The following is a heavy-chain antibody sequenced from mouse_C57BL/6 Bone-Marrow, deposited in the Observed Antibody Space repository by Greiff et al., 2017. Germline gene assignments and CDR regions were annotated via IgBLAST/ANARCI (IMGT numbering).Heavy chain of an antibody. J-gene: IGHJ1*03. D-gene: IGHD1-1*01. CDR1: GYTFTSYG. V-gene: IGHV1-81*01. CDR2: INPRSGNT. CDR3: ARADYDGTFDV. Sequence: VQLQQSGAELARPGASVKLSCKASGYTFTSYGISWVKQRTGQGLEWIGEINPRSGNTYYNEKFKGKATLTVDKSSSTAYMELRSLTSEDSAVYFCARADYDGTFDVWGTGTAVTVSS.